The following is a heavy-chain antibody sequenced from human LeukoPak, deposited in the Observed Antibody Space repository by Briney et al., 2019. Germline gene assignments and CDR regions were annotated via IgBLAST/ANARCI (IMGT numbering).Heavy chain of an antibody. CDR3: ARVGSGRGSFDY. Sequence: ASVKVSCKASGGTFSSYAISWGRQAPGQGLEWMGGIIPIFGTANYAQKFQGRVTITADESTSTAYMELSSLRSEDTAVYYCARVGSGRGSFDYWGQGTLVTVSS. V-gene: IGHV1-69*13. CDR2: IIPIFGTA. J-gene: IGHJ4*02. D-gene: IGHD5-12*01. CDR1: GGTFSSYA.